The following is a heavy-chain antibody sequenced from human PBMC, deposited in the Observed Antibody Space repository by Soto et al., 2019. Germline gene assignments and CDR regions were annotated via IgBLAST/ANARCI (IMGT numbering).Heavy chain of an antibody. D-gene: IGHD2-21*02. J-gene: IGHJ4*02. CDR2: INPRSGGT. CDR1: GYTFTGNY. CDR3: LIGGGVKVMTPTRVVFDY. Sequence: QVQLVQSGAEVKKPGASVKVSCKASGYTFTGNYIHWVRQAPGQGPEWMACINPRSGGTDYAQKFQGRATRTRDTSITSPYVDLSRLTSAYTAMYCCLIGGGVKVMTPTRVVFDYWGQEPLLTVSP. V-gene: IGHV1-2*02.